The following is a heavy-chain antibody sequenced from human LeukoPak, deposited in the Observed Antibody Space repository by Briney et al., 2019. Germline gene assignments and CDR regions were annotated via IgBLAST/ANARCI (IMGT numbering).Heavy chain of an antibody. Sequence: GGSLRLSCAASGFTFSSYEMNWVRQAPGKGLEWVSVIYSGGSTYYADSVKGRFTISRDNSKNTLYLQMNSLRAEDTAVYYCARDRYSGSYYGDFDYWGQGTLVTVSS. D-gene: IGHD1-26*01. V-gene: IGHV3-66*01. J-gene: IGHJ4*02. CDR3: ARDRYSGSYYGDFDY. CDR1: GFTFSSYE. CDR2: IYSGGST.